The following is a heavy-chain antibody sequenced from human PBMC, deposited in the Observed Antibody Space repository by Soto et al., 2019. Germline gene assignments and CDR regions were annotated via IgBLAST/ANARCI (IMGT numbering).Heavy chain of an antibody. CDR1: GFTFDDYA. CDR3: AKYIDSSTVATVHFDY. J-gene: IGHJ4*02. Sequence: GGSLRLSCAASGFTFDDYAMHWVRQAPGKGLEWVSGISWNSGSVGYADSVKGRFTISRDNAKNSLYLQMNSLRAQDTALYYCAKYIDSSTVATVHFDYWGQGTLVTVSS. D-gene: IGHD4-17*01. CDR2: ISWNSGSV. V-gene: IGHV3-9*01.